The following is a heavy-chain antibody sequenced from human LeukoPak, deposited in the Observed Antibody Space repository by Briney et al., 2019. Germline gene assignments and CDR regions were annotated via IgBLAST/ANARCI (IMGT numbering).Heavy chain of an antibody. CDR3: ARRLLTGYYEF. V-gene: IGHV3-66*01. J-gene: IGHJ4*02. D-gene: IGHD3-9*01. CDR2: ISGSGSTT. CDR1: GFTFSTYW. Sequence: GGSLRLSCAASGFTFSTYWMHWVRQAPGKGLEWVSAISGSGSTTYYADSVRGRFTISRDNSKNMLYLQMNSLRAEDTAVYYCARRLLTGYYEFWGQGTLVTVSS.